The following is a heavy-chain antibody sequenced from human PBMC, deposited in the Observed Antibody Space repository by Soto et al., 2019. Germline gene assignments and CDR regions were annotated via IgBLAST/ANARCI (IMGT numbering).Heavy chain of an antibody. J-gene: IGHJ5*02. CDR3: AKDSTGGDYGWFDP. D-gene: IGHD4-17*01. Sequence: GGSLRLSCAASGFTFSSYAMSWVRQAPGKGLEWVSAISGSGGSTYYADSVKGRLTISRDNSKNTLYLQMNSLRVEDTAVYYCAKDSTGGDYGWFDPWGQGTLVTVSS. CDR1: GFTFSSYA. V-gene: IGHV3-23*01. CDR2: ISGSGGST.